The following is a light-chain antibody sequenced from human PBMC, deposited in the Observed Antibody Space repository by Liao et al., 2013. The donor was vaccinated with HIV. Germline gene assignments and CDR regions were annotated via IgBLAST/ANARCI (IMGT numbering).Light chain of an antibody. Sequence: SYELTRPPSVSVSPGQTASITCSGDKLGDKDVCWYQQRPGQSPVLVIYQDNKRPSGIPDRFSGSKSGSTATLTIRGTQAIDEADYYCQVWDRSSDQYVFGVGTKVTVL. CDR2: QDN. J-gene: IGLJ1*01. CDR1: KLGDKD. V-gene: IGLV3-1*01. CDR3: QVWDRSSDQYV.